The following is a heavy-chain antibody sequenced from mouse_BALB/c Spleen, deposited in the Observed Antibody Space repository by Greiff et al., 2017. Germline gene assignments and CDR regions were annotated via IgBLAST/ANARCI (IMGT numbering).Heavy chain of an antibody. CDR2: IYPGDGDT. D-gene: IGHD4-1*01. CDR3: ARSGLGLGFAY. Sequence: LQESGPELVKPGASVKISCKASGYAFSSSWMNWVKQRPGQGLEWIGRIYPGDGDTNYNGKFKGKATLTADKSSSTAYMQLSSLTSVDSAVYFCARSGLGLGFAYWGQGTLVTVSA. V-gene: IGHV1-82*01. J-gene: IGHJ3*01. CDR1: GYAFSSSW.